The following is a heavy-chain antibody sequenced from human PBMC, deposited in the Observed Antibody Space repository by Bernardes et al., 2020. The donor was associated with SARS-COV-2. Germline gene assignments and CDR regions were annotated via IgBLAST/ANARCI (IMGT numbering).Heavy chain of an antibody. CDR3: ASLWFGESGNY. CDR1: GGSISGSY. J-gene: IGHJ4*02. V-gene: IGHV4-34*01. CDR2: LNNSGRT. D-gene: IGHD3-10*01. Sequence: SETLSLTCAVYGGSISGSYWSWIRQPPGPGLAWIGELNNSGRTNYNPSLKSRVTISVDTSKNQFSLKLSSVTAADTAVYYCASLWFGESGNYWGQGTLVTVSS.